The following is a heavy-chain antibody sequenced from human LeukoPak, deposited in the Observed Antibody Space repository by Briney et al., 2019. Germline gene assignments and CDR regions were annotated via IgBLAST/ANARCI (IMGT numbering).Heavy chain of an antibody. V-gene: IGHV1-46*01. Sequence: ASVKVSCKASGYTFTSYGISWVRQAPGEGLEWMGIINPSGGSTNYAQKFQGRVTMTRDTSTNTVYMELSSLRSEDTAVYYCARGPRITLVRGGQWYYYMDVWGKGTTVTISS. CDR1: GYTFTSYG. D-gene: IGHD3-10*01. J-gene: IGHJ6*03. CDR2: INPSGGST. CDR3: ARGPRITLVRGGQWYYYMDV.